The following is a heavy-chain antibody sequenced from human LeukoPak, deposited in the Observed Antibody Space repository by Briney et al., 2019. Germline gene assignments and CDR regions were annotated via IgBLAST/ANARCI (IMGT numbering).Heavy chain of an antibody. CDR2: INSGGTT. D-gene: IGHD6-13*01. Sequence: GGSLRLSCAASGLTVSSKYMAWVRQAPGKGLEWVSFINSGGTTNYADSVKGRFTISRDYSKNALYLQMNSLRSDDTAVYYCAGSSGYSSSWYFDYWGQGTLVTVSS. CDR1: GLTVSSKY. V-gene: IGHV3-53*05. CDR3: AGSSGYSSSWYFDY. J-gene: IGHJ4*02.